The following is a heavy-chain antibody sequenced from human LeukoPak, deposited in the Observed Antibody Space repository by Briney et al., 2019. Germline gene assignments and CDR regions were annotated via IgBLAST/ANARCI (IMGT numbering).Heavy chain of an antibody. Sequence: GGSLRLSCAASGFTSSSYWMSWVRQAPGKGLEWVANIKQDGSEKYYVDSVKGRFTISRDNAKNSLYLQMNSLRAEDTAVYYCAKDPTMIVVVTVDYWGQETLVTVSS. J-gene: IGHJ4*02. CDR3: AKDPTMIVVVTVDY. V-gene: IGHV3-7*03. D-gene: IGHD3-22*01. CDR1: GFTSSSYW. CDR2: IKQDGSEK.